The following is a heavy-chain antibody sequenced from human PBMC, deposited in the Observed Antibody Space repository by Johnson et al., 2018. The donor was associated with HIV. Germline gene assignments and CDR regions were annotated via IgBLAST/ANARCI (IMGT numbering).Heavy chain of an antibody. D-gene: IGHD2-8*01. CDR1: GFTFSDYY. Sequence: VQLVESGGGLVKPGGSLRLSCAASGFTFSDYYMSWIRQAPGKGLEWVSYISSSGSTIYYADSVKGRFTTSRDNAKNSLYLQMNSLRTEDTAVCYCVYAGPTVHDAFDIWCQGTMVTVSS. CDR3: VYAGPTVHDAFDI. J-gene: IGHJ3*02. CDR2: ISSSGSTI. V-gene: IGHV3-11*04.